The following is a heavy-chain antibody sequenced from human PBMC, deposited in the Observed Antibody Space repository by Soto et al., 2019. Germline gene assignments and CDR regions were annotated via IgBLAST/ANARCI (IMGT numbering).Heavy chain of an antibody. D-gene: IGHD2-2*02. Sequence: SETLSLTCTVSGGSISSSSYYWSWIRQPPGKGLEWIGYIYYSGSTNYNPSLKSRVTISVDTSKNQFSLKLSSVTAADTAVYYCARGYRYFDYWGQGTPVTVSS. CDR2: IYYSGST. V-gene: IGHV4-61*01. CDR1: GGSISSSSYY. J-gene: IGHJ4*02. CDR3: ARGYRYFDY.